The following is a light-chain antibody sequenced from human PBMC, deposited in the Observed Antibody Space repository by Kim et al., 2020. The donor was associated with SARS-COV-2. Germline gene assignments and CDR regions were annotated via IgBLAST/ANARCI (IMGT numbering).Light chain of an antibody. CDR3: QQYNNWLT. CDR2: GAS. Sequence: LSVSPGERATLSCRASQSVSNNLARYQQKPGQAPRLLIYGASTRATGIPARFSGSGSVTEFTLTISSLQSEDFAVYYCQQYNNWLTFGGGTKLEI. CDR1: QSVSNN. J-gene: IGKJ4*01. V-gene: IGKV3-15*01.